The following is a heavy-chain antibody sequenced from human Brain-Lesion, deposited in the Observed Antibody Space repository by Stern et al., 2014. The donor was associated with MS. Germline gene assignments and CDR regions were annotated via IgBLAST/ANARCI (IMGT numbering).Heavy chain of an antibody. V-gene: IGHV3-72*01. Sequence: EVQLVQSGGGLVQPGGSLRLSCAASGFTFSDHFIDWVRQAPGKGLEWVGRIRNKANSYSTEYAASVKGGFTFSRDDSKNSLFVQMNSLRIEDTAIYYCARDNKVYGIDVLGQGTSVTVSS. J-gene: IGHJ6*02. CDR1: GFTFSDHF. D-gene: IGHD2/OR15-2a*01. CDR3: ARDNKVYGIDV. CDR2: IRNKANSYST.